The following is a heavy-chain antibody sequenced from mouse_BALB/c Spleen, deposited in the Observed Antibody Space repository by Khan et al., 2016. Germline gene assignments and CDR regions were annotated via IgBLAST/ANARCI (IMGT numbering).Heavy chain of an antibody. V-gene: IGHV2-6-7*01. CDR2: IWGDGRT. D-gene: IGHD2-12*01. CDR3: SSDYDGFAY. Sequence: QVQLQQSGPGLVAPSQSLSITCTVSGFSLTGYGVNWVRQPPGKGLEWLGKIWGDGRTDYNSALKSRVSISKDNSKSQVFLKMNSLQTDDTANYYGSSDYDGFAYWGQGTLVIVSA. J-gene: IGHJ3*01. CDR1: GFSLTGYG.